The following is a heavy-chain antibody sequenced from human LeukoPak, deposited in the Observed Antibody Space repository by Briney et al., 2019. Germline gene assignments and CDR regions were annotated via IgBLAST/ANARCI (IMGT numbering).Heavy chain of an antibody. Sequence: PGGSLRLSCAASGFTLSDYSMDWVRQAPGKGLEWVSGVNWSGLITGYADSVRGRFTISRDNAKNSLTLQMNDLRADDTALYYCARAWMDSDAFDIWGQGTVVSVSS. V-gene: IGHV3-20*04. D-gene: IGHD3/OR15-3a*01. CDR3: ARAWMDSDAFDI. CDR2: VNWSGLIT. CDR1: GFTLSDYS. J-gene: IGHJ3*02.